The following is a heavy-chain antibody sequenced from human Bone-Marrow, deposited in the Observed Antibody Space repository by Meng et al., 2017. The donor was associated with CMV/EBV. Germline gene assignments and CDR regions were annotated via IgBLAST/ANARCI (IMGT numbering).Heavy chain of an antibody. V-gene: IGHV3-30-3*01. J-gene: IGHJ6*02. Sequence: GESLKISCAASGFTFSSYAMHWVRQAPGKGLEWVAVISYDGSKKYYADSVKGRFTISRDNSKNTLYLQMTSLRAEDTAVYYCARVSPPSGYSSGWYSNYYYYGMDVWGQGTTVTVSS. CDR2: ISYDGSKK. D-gene: IGHD6-19*01. CDR1: GFTFSSYA. CDR3: ARVSPPSGYSSGWYSNYYYYGMDV.